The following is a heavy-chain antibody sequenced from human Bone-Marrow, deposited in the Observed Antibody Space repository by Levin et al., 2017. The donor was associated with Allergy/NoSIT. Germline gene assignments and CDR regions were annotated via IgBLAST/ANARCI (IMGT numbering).Heavy chain of an antibody. CDR2: ISGSGGST. Sequence: SGGSLRLSCAASGFTFSSYAMSWVRQAPGKGLEWVSAISGSGGSTYYADSVKGRFTISRDNSKNTLYLQMNSLRAEDTAVYYCANVPPKGYNGNDVDAARGAYYYGMDGWGQGTTVTVAS. CDR1: GFTFSSYA. CDR3: ANVPPKGYNGNDVDAARGAYYYGMDG. J-gene: IGHJ6*02. D-gene: IGHD1-20*01. V-gene: IGHV3-23*01.